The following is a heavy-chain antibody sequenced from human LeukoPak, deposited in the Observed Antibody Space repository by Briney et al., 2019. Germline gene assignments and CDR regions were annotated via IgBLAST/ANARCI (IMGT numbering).Heavy chain of an antibody. Sequence: SETLSLTCTVSGGSISSGGYYWSWIRQHPGKGLEWIGYIYYSGSTYYNPSLKSRATISVDTSKNQFSLKLSSVTAADTAVYYCARDRFYYDSSGYNIFDSLDIWGQGTMATVSS. J-gene: IGHJ3*02. CDR1: GGSISSGGYY. D-gene: IGHD3-22*01. CDR2: IYYSGST. V-gene: IGHV4-31*03. CDR3: ARDRFYYDSSGYNIFDSLDI.